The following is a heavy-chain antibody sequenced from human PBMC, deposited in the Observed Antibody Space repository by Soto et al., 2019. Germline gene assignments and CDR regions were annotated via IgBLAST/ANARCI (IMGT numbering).Heavy chain of an antibody. CDR2: IRSKAYGGTT. CDR1: GFTFGDYA. J-gene: IGHJ5*02. CDR3: TRDGYCSGGSCYSVWFDP. Sequence: GGSLRLSCTASGFTFGDYAMSWFRQAPGKGLEWVGFIRSKAYGGTTEYAASVKGRFTISRDDSKSIAYLQMNSLKTKDTAVYYCTRDGYCSGGSCYSVWFDPWGQGTLVTSPQ. D-gene: IGHD2-15*01. V-gene: IGHV3-49*03.